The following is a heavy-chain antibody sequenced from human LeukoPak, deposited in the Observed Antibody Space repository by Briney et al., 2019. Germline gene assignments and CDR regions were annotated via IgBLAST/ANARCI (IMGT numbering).Heavy chain of an antibody. CDR2: ISAYNGNT. D-gene: IGHD3-10*01. CDR1: GYTFSNYG. Sequence: AASVKVSFKASGYTFSNYGISWVRQAPGRGLEWMGWISAYNGNTDYAQNLRGRLIMTTDTSTSTAYMELRSLRSDDTAVYYCARDSVDGSGTYYNDSPDYWGQGTLVTVSS. V-gene: IGHV1-18*01. CDR3: ARDSVDGSGTYYNDSPDY. J-gene: IGHJ4*02.